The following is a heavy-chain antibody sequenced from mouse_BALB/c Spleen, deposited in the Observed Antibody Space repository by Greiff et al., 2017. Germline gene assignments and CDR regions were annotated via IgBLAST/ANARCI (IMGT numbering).Heavy chain of an antibody. CDR2: IYPGDGDT. CDR1: GYAFSSYW. J-gene: IGHJ3*01. CDR3: ARAGGYYVSSSSWFAY. Sequence: VQLQQSGAELVRPGSSVKISCKASGYAFSSYWMNWVKQRPGQGLEWIGQIYPGDGDTNYNGKFKGKATLTADKSSSTAYMQLSSLTSEDSAVYFSARAGGYYVSSSSWFAYWGQGTLVTVSA. D-gene: IGHD1-1*01. V-gene: IGHV1-80*01.